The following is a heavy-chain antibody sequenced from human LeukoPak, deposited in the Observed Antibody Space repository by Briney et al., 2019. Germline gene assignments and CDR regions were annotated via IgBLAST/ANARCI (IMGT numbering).Heavy chain of an antibody. J-gene: IGHJ3*02. CDR1: GFTFSSYS. CDR3: ARAGATDAFDI. D-gene: IGHD1-26*01. V-gene: IGHV3-21*01. CDR2: ISSSSSYI. Sequence: GGSLRLSCAASGFTFSSYSMNWVRQAPGKGLEWVSSISSSSSYIYYADSVKGRFTISRDNAKNSLYLQMNSLRAEDTAVYYCARAGATDAFDIWGQGTMVTVSS.